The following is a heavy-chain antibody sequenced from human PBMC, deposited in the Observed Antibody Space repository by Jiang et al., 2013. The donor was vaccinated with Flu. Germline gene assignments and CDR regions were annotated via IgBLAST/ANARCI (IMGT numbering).Heavy chain of an antibody. D-gene: IGHD6-6*01. CDR3: ARVSLVEYSGSGPWFDP. CDR2: TYYRSKWYN. CDR1: GDSVSSNSAA. J-gene: IGHJ5*02. V-gene: IGHV6-1*01. Sequence: SQTLSLTCAISGDSVSSNSAAWNWIRQSPSRGLEWLGRTYYRSKWYNDYAVSVKSRITINPDTSKNQFSLQLNSVTPEDTAVYYCARVSLVEYSGSGPWFDPWAREPWSPSPQ.